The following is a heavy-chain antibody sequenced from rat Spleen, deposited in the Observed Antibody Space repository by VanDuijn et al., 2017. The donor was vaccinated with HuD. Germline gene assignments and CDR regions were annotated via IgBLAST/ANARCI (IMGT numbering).Heavy chain of an antibody. CDR3: ASLLQWSPFDY. CDR2: INSAGTT. CDR1: GHSITSSYR. Sequence: VQLQESGPGLVKPAQSLSLTCSVTGHSITSSYRWNWIRKFPGNKLEWMGYINSAGTTIYNPSLKSRISITRDASKNQFFLQVNSVTSEDTATYYCASLLQWSPFDYWGQGVMVTVSS. V-gene: IGHV3-3*01. D-gene: IGHD1-1*01. J-gene: IGHJ2*01.